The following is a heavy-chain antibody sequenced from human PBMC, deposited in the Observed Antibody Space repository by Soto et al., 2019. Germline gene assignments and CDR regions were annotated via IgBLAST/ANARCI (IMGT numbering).Heavy chain of an antibody. D-gene: IGHD6-19*01. J-gene: IGHJ3*02. V-gene: IGHV3-15*01. CDR3: TTEMRHTSGWYGACDI. CDR2: FKSKGDGGAA. Sequence: GGSLRLSCAASGFTFSSAWMSWVRQAPGKGLEWVGRFKSKGDGGAADYPAPVKGRFTISRDESKNTVYLQMNSLNTEDTAVYFCTTEMRHTSGWYGACDIWGQGTTVTVSS. CDR1: GFTFSSAW.